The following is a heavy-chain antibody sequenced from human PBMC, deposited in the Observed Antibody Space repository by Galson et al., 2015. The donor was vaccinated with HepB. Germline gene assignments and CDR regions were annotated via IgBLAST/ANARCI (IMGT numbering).Heavy chain of an antibody. CDR3: AMGGQWLETYYYYGMDV. D-gene: IGHD6-19*01. Sequence: SVKVSCKASGGTFSSYAISWVRQAPGQGLEWMGRIIPILGIANYAQKFQGRVTITADKSTSTAYMELSSLRSEDTAVYYCAMGGQWLETYYYYGMDVWGQGTTVTVSS. V-gene: IGHV1-69*04. J-gene: IGHJ6*02. CDR2: IIPILGIA. CDR1: GGTFSSYA.